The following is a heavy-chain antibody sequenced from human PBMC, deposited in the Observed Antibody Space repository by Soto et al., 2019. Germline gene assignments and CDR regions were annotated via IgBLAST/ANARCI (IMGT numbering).Heavy chain of an antibody. CDR3: ARSPSKYCSSTSCYRDDAFDI. CDR2: IKQDGSEK. J-gene: IGHJ3*02. V-gene: IGHV3-7*01. Sequence: PGGSLRLSCAASGFTFSSYWMSWVRQAPGKGLEWVANIKQDGSEKYYVDSVKGRFTISRDNAKNSLYLQMNSLRAEDTAVYYRARSPSKYCSSTSCYRDDAFDIWGQGTMVTVSS. CDR1: GFTFSSYW. D-gene: IGHD2-2*01.